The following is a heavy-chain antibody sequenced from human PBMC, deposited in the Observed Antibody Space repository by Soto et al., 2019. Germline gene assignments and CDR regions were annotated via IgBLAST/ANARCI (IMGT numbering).Heavy chain of an antibody. Sequence: QVQLQESGPGLVKPSGTLSLTCAVSGDSITSDHWWCWLRQPPGKGLQWIGEIYHSGSTKYNPSLKSRVIISADKSKNQCALKLSSGTAADTAVYYCARGETQQQRDYWGQGTLVTVSS. CDR1: GDSITSDHW. CDR3: ARGETQQQRDY. J-gene: IGHJ4*02. V-gene: IGHV4-4*02. CDR2: IYHSGST. D-gene: IGHD6-13*01.